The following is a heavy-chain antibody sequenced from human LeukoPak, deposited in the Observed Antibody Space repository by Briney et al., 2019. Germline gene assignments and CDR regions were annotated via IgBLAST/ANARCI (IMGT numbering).Heavy chain of an antibody. V-gene: IGHV1-2*02. D-gene: IGHD2-2*01. CDR1: GHTFTGYY. J-gene: IGHJ5*02. CDR3: ARVGDIVVLPAAMFRWFDP. Sequence: ASVKVSCKASGHTFTGYYMHWVRQAPGQGLEWMGWINPNTGGTNYAQKFQGRVTMTRDTSISTAYMELSRVRSDDTAVYYCARVGDIVVLPAAMFRWFDPWGQGTLVTVSS. CDR2: INPNTGGT.